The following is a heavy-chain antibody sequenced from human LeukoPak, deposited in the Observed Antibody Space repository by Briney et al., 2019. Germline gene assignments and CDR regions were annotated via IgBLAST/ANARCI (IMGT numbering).Heavy chain of an antibody. Sequence: PGGSLRLSCAASGFTFSSYSMNWVRQAPGKGLEWVSYISSSSSTIYYADSVEGRFTISRDNAKNSLYLQMNSLRAEDTAVYYCAREPRGAYFDYWGQGTLVTVSS. CDR3: AREPRGAYFDY. V-gene: IGHV3-48*01. CDR1: GFTFSSYS. D-gene: IGHD3-10*01. J-gene: IGHJ4*02. CDR2: ISSSSSTI.